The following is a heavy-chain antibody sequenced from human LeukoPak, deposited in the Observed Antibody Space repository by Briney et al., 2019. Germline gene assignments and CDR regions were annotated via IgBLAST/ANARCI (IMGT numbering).Heavy chain of an antibody. CDR3: AKAEHRSSIAVAGLDY. CDR2: ISYDGSNK. J-gene: IGHJ4*02. Sequence: GGSLRLSCAASGFTFSSKGMHWVRQAPGKGLEWVAVISYDGSNKKYADSVKGRFTISRDNSKNTLYLQMNSLRVEDAAVYYCAKAEHRSSIAVAGLDYWGQGTVVTVSS. V-gene: IGHV3-30*18. CDR1: GFTFSSKG. D-gene: IGHD6-19*01.